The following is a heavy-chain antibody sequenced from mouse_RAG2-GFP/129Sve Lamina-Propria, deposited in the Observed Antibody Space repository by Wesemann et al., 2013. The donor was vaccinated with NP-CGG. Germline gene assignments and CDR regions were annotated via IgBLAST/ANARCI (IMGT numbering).Heavy chain of an antibody. D-gene: IGHD1-1*01. CDR3: ARGRLYFDY. J-gene: IGHJ2*01. CDR2: NGAT. Sequence: NGATSYNQKFKGKATLTVNKSSSTAYMELRSLTSEDSAVYYCARGRLYFDYWGQGTTLTVSS. V-gene: IGHV1-22*01.